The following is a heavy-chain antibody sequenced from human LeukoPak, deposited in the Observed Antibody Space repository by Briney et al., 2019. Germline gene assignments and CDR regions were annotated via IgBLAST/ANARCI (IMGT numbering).Heavy chain of an antibody. CDR2: TYYRSKWYH. CDR1: GDSISSNSAA. V-gene: IGHV6-1*01. CDR3: ASGGEVGATTFPFDY. Sequence: SQTLSLTCAISGDSISSNSAAWNWIRQSPSRGLEWLGRTYYRSKWYHDYAVSVKSRITINPDTSKNQFSLKLSSVTAADTAVYYCASGGEVGATTFPFDYWGQGTLVTVSS. D-gene: IGHD1-26*01. J-gene: IGHJ4*02.